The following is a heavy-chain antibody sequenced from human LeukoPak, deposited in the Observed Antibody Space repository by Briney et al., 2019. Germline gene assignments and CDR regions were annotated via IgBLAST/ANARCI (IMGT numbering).Heavy chain of an antibody. J-gene: IGHJ1*01. CDR2: INPNSGGT. CDR3: ARGMITMIVAAFQH. V-gene: IGHV1-2*02. D-gene: IGHD3-22*01. CDR1: GYTFTGYY. Sequence: GASVKVSCKASGYTFTGYYMHWVRQAPGQGLEWMGWINPNSGGTNYAQKFQGRVTMTRDTSISTAYMELSRLRSDDTAVYYCARGMITMIVAAFQHWGQGTLVTVSS.